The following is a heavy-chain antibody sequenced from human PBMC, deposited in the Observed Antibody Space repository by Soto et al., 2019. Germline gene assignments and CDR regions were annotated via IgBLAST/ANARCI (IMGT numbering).Heavy chain of an antibody. V-gene: IGHV1-69*02. CDR2: IIPILGIA. D-gene: IGHD5-12*01. Sequence: QVQLVQSGAEVKKPGSSVKVSCKASGGTFSSYTISWVRQAPGQGLEWMGRIIPILGIANYAQKFQGRVTITADKSTSTAYMELSSLRSEDTAVYYCASSYSGYDSPGGYWGQGTLVTVSS. CDR3: ASSYSGYDSPGGY. J-gene: IGHJ4*02. CDR1: GGTFSSYT.